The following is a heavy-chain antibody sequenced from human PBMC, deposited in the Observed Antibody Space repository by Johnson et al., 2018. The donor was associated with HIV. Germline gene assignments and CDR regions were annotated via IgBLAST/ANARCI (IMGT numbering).Heavy chain of an antibody. V-gene: IGHV3-7*01. CDR1: GFTFSSYW. Sequence: VQLVESGGGLVQPGGSLRLSCAASGFTFSSYWMSWVRQAPGKGLEWVANIKQDGSEKYYVDSVKGRFTISRDNAKNSLYLQMNSLRAEDTAVYYCARDKFTGRQWLSYDDAFDIWGQGTMVTVSS. J-gene: IGHJ3*02. CDR3: ARDKFTGRQWLSYDDAFDI. D-gene: IGHD6-19*01. CDR2: IKQDGSEK.